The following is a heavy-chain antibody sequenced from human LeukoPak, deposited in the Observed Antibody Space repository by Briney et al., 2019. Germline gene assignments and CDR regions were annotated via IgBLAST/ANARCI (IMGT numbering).Heavy chain of an antibody. J-gene: IGHJ5*02. V-gene: IGHV4-59*01. CDR2: IYYSGST. CDR3: ARDHEVFDP. CDR1: GGSISSYY. Sequence: SETLSLTCTVSGGSISSYYWSWIRQPPGKGLEWIGYIYYSGSTNYNPSLKSRVTISVDTSKNQFSLKLSSVTAADTAVYYCARDHEVFDPWGQGTLVTVSS.